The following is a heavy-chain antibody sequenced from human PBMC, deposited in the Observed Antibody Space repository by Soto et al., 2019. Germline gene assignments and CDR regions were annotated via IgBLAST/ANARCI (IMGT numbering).Heavy chain of an antibody. CDR1: GFTFGTTD. D-gene: IGHD6-19*01. V-gene: IGHV3-23*01. CDR3: VKNSGWFNT. CDR2: IDGSGGIT. J-gene: IGHJ5*02. Sequence: QLLQSGGGLVQPGGSLTPSCAASGFTFGTTDMSWVRQAPGEGLEWVSTIDGSGGITYYAYSVKGRFTISRDNSRNTVYLQMNSLRGDDTALYYCVKNSGWFNTWGQGALVTVSS.